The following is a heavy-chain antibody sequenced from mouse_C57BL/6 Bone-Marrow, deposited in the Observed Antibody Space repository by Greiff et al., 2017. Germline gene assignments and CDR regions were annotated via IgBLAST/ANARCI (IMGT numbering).Heavy chain of an antibody. CDR2: INPNNGGT. D-gene: IGHD2-4*01. Sequence: EVQLQQSGPELVKPGASVKISCKASGYTFTDYYMNWVKQSHGKSLEWIGDINPNNGGTSYNQKFKGKATLTVDKSSSTAYMELRSLTSEDSAVYYCARWIPSDYDFDYWGQGTTLTVSS. CDR1: GYTFTDYY. J-gene: IGHJ2*01. CDR3: ARWIPSDYDFDY. V-gene: IGHV1-26*01.